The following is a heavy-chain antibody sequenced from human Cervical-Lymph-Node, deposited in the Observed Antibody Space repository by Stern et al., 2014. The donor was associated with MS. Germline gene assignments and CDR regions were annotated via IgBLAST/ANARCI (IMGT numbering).Heavy chain of an antibody. J-gene: IGHJ4*02. V-gene: IGHV3-33*01. CDR3: ASAYSSSHYYFDY. CDR2: IWYDGSNP. CDR1: GFSFSRYA. D-gene: IGHD6-13*01. Sequence: VQLVESGGGVVQPGRSLRLSCAASGFSFSRYAMHWVRQASGKGLEGVALIWYDGSNPYYADSVTGRFTISRDNFKNTLYLQMNSLRAEDTAVYYCASAYSSSHYYFDYWGQGTLVTVSS.